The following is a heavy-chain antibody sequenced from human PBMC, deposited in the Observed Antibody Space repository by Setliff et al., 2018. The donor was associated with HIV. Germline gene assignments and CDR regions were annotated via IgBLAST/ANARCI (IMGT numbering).Heavy chain of an antibody. J-gene: IGHJ3*02. CDR3: AKVFAYGIDGFDI. D-gene: IGHD3-16*01. CDR1: GLIFSSYD. CDR2: VGAVGAPT. Sequence: PGGSLRLSCAASGLIFSSYDMNWVRQAPGKGLEWVSTVGAVGAPTHYAESVKGRFTISKDNSRDTLYLQMSSLREEDTAVYYCAKVFAYGIDGFDIWGQGTMVTVSS. V-gene: IGHV3-23*01.